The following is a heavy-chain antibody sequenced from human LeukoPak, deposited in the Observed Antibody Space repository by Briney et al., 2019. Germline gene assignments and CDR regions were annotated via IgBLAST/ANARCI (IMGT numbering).Heavy chain of an antibody. CDR2: IKQDGSEK. Sequence: GGSLRPSCAASGFTFSSYWMSWVRQAPGKGLEWVVNIKQDGSEKYYVDSVKGRFTISRDNAKNSLYLQMNSLRAEDTAVYYCARESVTMVRGVIYYGMDVWGKGTTVTVSS. CDR1: GFTFSSYW. J-gene: IGHJ6*04. D-gene: IGHD3-10*01. CDR3: ARESVTMVRGVIYYGMDV. V-gene: IGHV3-7*03.